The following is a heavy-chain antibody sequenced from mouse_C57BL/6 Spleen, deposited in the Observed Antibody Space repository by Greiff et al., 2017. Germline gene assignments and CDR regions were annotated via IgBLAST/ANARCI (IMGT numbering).Heavy chain of an antibody. Sequence: QVQLQQPGTELVKPGASVKLSCKASGYTFTSYWMHWVKQRPGQGLEWIGNINPSNGGTNYNEKFKSKATLTVDKSSSTAYMQLSSLTSEDSVVYYCAREGIYYDYDEGYYYAMDYWGQGTSVTVSS. CDR2: INPSNGGT. CDR1: GYTFTSYW. J-gene: IGHJ4*01. D-gene: IGHD2-4*01. V-gene: IGHV1-53*01. CDR3: AREGIYYDYDEGYYYAMDY.